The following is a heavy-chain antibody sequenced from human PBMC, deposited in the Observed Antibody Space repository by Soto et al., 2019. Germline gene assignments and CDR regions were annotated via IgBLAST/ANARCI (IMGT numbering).Heavy chain of an antibody. V-gene: IGHV3-72*01. D-gene: IGHD6-19*01. CDR2: SRNKAVGYTT. CDR3: TRDTLAVAGLDY. CDR1: GLTFSDFY. J-gene: IGHJ4*02. Sequence: EVQLVESGGGLVQPGGSLRLSCAGSGLTFSDFYMDWVRQVPGKGLEWVARSRNKAVGYTTEYAASVKGRFTISRDDSKTALYLQMDSLRAEDTAIYDCTRDTLAVAGLDYWGQGALVTVSS.